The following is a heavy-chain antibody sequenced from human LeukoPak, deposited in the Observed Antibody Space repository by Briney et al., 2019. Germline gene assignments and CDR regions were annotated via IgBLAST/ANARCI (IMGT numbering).Heavy chain of an antibody. CDR1: GFTFSDYY. CDR3: ARVPDWSLYYFDY. Sequence: GGSLRLSCAASGFTFSDYYMSWIRQAPGKGLEWVSYISSSSSYTNYADSVKGRFTISRDNAKNSLYLQMNSLRAEDTAVYYCARVPDWSLYYFDYWGQGTLVTVSS. D-gene: IGHD3-9*01. V-gene: IGHV3-11*05. J-gene: IGHJ4*02. CDR2: ISSSSSYT.